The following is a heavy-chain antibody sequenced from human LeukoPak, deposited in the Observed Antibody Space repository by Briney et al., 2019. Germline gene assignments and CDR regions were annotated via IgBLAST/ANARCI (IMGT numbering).Heavy chain of an antibody. J-gene: IGHJ4*02. CDR3: ARTVQYYYGSGSIGNTYYFDY. D-gene: IGHD3-10*01. V-gene: IGHV4-59*08. CDR2: IYYSGST. Sequence: SETLSLTCTVSGGSISSYYWSWIRQPPGKGLEWIGYIYYSGSTNYNPPLKSRVTISVDTSKNQFSLKLSSVTAADTAVYYCARTVQYYYGSGSIGNTYYFDYWGQGTLVTVSS. CDR1: GGSISSYY.